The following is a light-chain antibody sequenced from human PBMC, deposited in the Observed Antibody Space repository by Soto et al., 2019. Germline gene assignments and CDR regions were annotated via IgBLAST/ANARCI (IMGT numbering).Light chain of an antibody. CDR3: QSYDSSLSAWV. CDR2: LNN. V-gene: IGLV1-40*01. J-gene: IGLJ3*02. Sequence: QSVLTQPPSVSGPPGQRATISCTGSTPKIGAGYVEHWYQQIPGPAPKLLTYLNNIRPSGVPDRLSGSKSGTSASLAITGLQAEDEADYYCQSYDSSLSAWVFGGGTKLTVL. CDR1: TPKIGAGYV.